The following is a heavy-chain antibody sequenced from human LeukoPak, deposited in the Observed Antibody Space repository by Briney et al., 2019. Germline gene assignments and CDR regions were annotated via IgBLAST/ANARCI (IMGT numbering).Heavy chain of an antibody. CDR3: AGDRSNYDSSGYYLYDY. CDR2: INGDGNST. Sequence: GGSLRLSCAASGFTFSRYWVHWVRQAPGKGLVWVSRINGDGNSTIYADSVKGRFTISRDNAKNTLYLQMNSLRAEDTAVYYCAGDRSNYDSSGYYLYDYWGQGTLVTVSS. D-gene: IGHD3-22*01. CDR1: GFTFSRYW. V-gene: IGHV3-74*01. J-gene: IGHJ4*02.